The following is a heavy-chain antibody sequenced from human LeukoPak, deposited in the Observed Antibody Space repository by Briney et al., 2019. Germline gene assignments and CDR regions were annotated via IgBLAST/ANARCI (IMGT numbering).Heavy chain of an antibody. D-gene: IGHD6-19*01. CDR3: AKGPLSVAGKFDY. Sequence: GGSLRLSCAASGFTFSNYAMNWVRQAPGKGLEWVSSISYSGDNTYYADSVKGRFTISRDNSKNTLYLQMNSLRAEDTAIYYCAKGPLSVAGKFDYWGQGTLVTVSS. CDR2: ISYSGDNT. J-gene: IGHJ4*02. CDR1: GFTFSNYA. V-gene: IGHV3-23*01.